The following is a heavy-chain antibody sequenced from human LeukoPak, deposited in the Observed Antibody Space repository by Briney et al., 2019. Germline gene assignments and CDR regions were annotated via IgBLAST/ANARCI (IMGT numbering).Heavy chain of an antibody. Sequence: SETLSLTCTVSGGSISSSSYYWGWIRQPPGKGLEWIGSIYYSGSTYYNPSLKSRVTISVDTSKNQFSLKLSSVTAADTAVYYCARLTLDGYNLDYWGQGTLVTVSS. J-gene: IGHJ4*02. V-gene: IGHV4-39*07. D-gene: IGHD5-24*01. CDR2: IYYSGST. CDR1: GGSISSSSYY. CDR3: ARLTLDGYNLDY.